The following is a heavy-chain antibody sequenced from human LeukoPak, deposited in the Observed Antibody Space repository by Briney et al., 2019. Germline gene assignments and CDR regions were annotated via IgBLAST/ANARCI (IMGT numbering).Heavy chain of an antibody. D-gene: IGHD3-3*01. CDR1: GFTFSSYS. CDR2: ISSSSSYI. Sequence: TGGSLRLSCAASGFTFSSYSMNWVRQAPGKGLEWVSSISSSSSYIYYADSVKGRFTISRDNAKNSLYLQMNSLRAEDTAVYYCARGGSTIFGVAPSWGQGTLVTVSS. V-gene: IGHV3-21*01. CDR3: ARGGSTIFGVAPS. J-gene: IGHJ4*02.